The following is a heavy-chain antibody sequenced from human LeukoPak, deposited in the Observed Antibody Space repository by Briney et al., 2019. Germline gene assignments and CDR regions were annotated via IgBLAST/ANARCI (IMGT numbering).Heavy chain of an antibody. CDR1: GFTVSSNY. Sequence: GGSLRLSCAASGFTVSSNYMSWVRQAPGKGLEWVSVIYSGGSTYYADSVKGRFTISRDNSKNTLYLQMNSLRAEDTAVYYCARAPMFYGSGSHADYWGQGTLVTVSS. D-gene: IGHD3-10*01. V-gene: IGHV3-53*01. J-gene: IGHJ4*02. CDR2: IYSGGST. CDR3: ARAPMFYGSGSHADY.